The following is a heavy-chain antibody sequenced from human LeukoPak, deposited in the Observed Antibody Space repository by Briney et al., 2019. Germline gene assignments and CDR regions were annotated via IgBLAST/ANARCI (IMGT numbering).Heavy chain of an antibody. CDR3: ARDRDPGYYDTNGYRRVNAFDI. V-gene: IGHV3-48*03. Sequence: GGSLRLSCATSGFTFSNYEMNWVRQAPGKGLEWISYLTTSGSTKYYADSVKGRFTISRDNAKNSLFLQMNSLRAEDTAVYYCARDRDPGYYDTNGYRRVNAFDIWGQGTMVTVSS. D-gene: IGHD3-22*01. CDR2: LTTSGSTK. CDR1: GFTFSNYE. J-gene: IGHJ3*02.